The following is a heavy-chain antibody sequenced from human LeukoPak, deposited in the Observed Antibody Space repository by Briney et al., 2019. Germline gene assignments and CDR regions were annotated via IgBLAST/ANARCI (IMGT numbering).Heavy chain of an antibody. Sequence: ASVKVSCKASGYTFTNYHMHWVRQAPGQGLEWMGLINPSAGSTSYAQKFQGRVTMTRDTSTSTVYMELCSLRSEDTAVYYCAKDEYHYGADYWGRGTLVTVSS. V-gene: IGHV1-46*01. CDR1: GYTFTNYH. CDR3: AKDEYHYGADY. D-gene: IGHD4/OR15-4a*01. J-gene: IGHJ4*02. CDR2: INPSAGST.